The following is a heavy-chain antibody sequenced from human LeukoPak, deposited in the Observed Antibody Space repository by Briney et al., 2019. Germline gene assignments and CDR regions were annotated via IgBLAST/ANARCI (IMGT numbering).Heavy chain of an antibody. CDR2: IYPGDSDT. CDR3: ARQSPLLWFGELELERYYYGMDV. V-gene: IGHV5-51*01. D-gene: IGHD3-10*01. J-gene: IGHJ6*02. CDR1: GYSFTSYW. Sequence: GESLKISCKGSGYSFTSYWSGWVRQMPGKGLEGMGIIYPGDSDTRYSPSCQGQVTISADKSISTAYLQWSSLKASDTAMYYCARQSPLLWFGELELERYYYGMDVWGQGTTVTVSS.